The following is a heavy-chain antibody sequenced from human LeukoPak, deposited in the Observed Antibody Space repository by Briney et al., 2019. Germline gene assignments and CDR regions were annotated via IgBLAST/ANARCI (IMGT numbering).Heavy chain of an antibody. V-gene: IGHV3-11*01. CDR3: ARGLQSSGYEEGY. Sequence: GGSLRLSCAASGFTVSSNYMSWIRQAPGRGLEWVSYITSSGSTIYYADSVKGRFTISRDNTKNSLYLQMNSLRADDTAVYYCARGLQSSGYEEGYWGQGTLVTVSS. CDR1: GFTVSSNY. J-gene: IGHJ4*02. CDR2: ITSSGSTI. D-gene: IGHD5-12*01.